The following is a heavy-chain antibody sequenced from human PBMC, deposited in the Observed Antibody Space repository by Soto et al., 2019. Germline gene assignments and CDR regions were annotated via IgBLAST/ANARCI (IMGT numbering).Heavy chain of an antibody. V-gene: IGHV4-59*01. CDR3: ARDAYSNYYFDY. J-gene: IGHJ4*02. D-gene: IGHD4-4*01. CDR2: ISYTGNT. CDR1: RGSISSYY. Sequence: SETLSLTCTVSRGSISSYYWSWIRQPPGKGLEWIGYISYTGNTNYNPSLKSRLTISLDMSKNQFSLKLSSVTVADTAVYYCARDAYSNYYFDYWGQGALVTVSS.